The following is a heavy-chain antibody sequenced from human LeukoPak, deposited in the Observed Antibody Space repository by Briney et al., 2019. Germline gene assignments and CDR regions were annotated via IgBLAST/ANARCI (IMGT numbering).Heavy chain of an antibody. CDR3: ARAIASYGDSAY. D-gene: IGHD5-18*01. V-gene: IGHV3-48*04. Sequence: PGGSLRLSCAASGFKFSSFIMNWVRQAPGKGLEWLSYITSTSSAIYYADSLKGRFTISRDNAKNSLYLQINSLRADDTAVYYCARAIASYGDSAYWGQGTLVTVSS. CDR2: ITSTSSAI. CDR1: GFKFSSFI. J-gene: IGHJ4*02.